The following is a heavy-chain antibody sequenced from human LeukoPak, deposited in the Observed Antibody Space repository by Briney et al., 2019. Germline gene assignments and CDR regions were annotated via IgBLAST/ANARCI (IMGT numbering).Heavy chain of an antibody. J-gene: IGHJ4*02. CDR1: GFTFSSYW. CDR2: IKQDGSEK. Sequence: GGSLRLSCAASGFTFSSYWMSWVRQAPGKGLEWVANIKQDGSEKYYVDSVKGRFTISRDNAKNSLYLQMNSLRAEDTAVYYCARDRLGGVGATPRPLYYWGQGTLVTVSS. CDR3: ARDRLGGVGATPRPLYY. D-gene: IGHD1-26*01. V-gene: IGHV3-7*01.